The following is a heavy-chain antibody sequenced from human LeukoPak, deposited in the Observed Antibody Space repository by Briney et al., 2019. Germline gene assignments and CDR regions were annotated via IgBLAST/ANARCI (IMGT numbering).Heavy chain of an antibody. D-gene: IGHD2-15*01. V-gene: IGHV4-31*03. CDR3: ARSDGGFCSGGSCYGVYYFDS. CDR1: GGSISSGGYY. Sequence: SQTLSLTCTVSGGSISSGGYYWSWIRQHPGKGLEWIGYIFHRGSTSYNPSLKSRVTISVDTSKNRFSLRLSSVTAADTAVYYCARSDGGFCSGGSCYGVYYFDSWGQGTLVTVSS. J-gene: IGHJ4*02. CDR2: IFHRGST.